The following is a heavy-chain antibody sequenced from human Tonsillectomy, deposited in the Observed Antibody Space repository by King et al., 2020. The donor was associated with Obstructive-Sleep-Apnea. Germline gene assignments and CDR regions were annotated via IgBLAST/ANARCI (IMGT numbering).Heavy chain of an antibody. V-gene: IGHV4-30-4*01. CDR1: GGSISSGDYY. Sequence: QLQESGPGLVKPSQTLSLTCTVSGGSISSGDYYWSWIRQPPGKGLEWIGYIHYSGSTYYNPSLKSRVTISVDTSKNQFSLRLSSVTAADTAGYYCARESYYYDILTGYSGTNWFDPWGQGTLVTVSS. D-gene: IGHD3-9*01. CDR3: ARESYYYDILTGYSGTNWFDP. J-gene: IGHJ5*02. CDR2: IHYSGST.